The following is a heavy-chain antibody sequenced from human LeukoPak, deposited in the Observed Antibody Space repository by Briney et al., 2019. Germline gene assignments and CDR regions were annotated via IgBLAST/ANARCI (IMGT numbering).Heavy chain of an antibody. D-gene: IGHD4-23*01. CDR2: INSDGSTT. J-gene: IGHJ2*01. CDR3: ARDYYGGNSEVISWHFDL. Sequence: PGGSLRLSCAVSGFTFTDNWMHWVRHVQGKGRVWVSRINSDGSTTGYADSVKGRFTISRDKSKNTLYLQMNSLRAEDTAVYYCARDYYGGNSEVISWHFDLSGRGTLVSVSS. V-gene: IGHV3-74*01. CDR1: GFTFTDNW.